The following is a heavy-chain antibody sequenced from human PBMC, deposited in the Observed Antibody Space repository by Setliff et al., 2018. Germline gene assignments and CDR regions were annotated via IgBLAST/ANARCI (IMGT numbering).Heavy chain of an antibody. CDR1: GASIGSGSHY. Sequence: SETLSLTCTVSGASIGSGSHYWSWIRQPAGRGLEWVGRLHTSGSTNYNPSLKSRVTISVDTSRNQFSLKLSSVTAADTAVYYCRFWSGYYKNDYWGQGTLVTLSS. D-gene: IGHD3-3*01. CDR3: RFWSGYYKNDY. J-gene: IGHJ4*02. CDR2: LHTSGST. V-gene: IGHV4-61*02.